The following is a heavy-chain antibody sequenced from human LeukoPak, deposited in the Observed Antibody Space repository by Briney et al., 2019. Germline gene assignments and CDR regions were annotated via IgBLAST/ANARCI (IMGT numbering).Heavy chain of an antibody. CDR1: GGSISSGDFY. J-gene: IGHJ4*02. CDR3: ARGEYFYGSGNYYRFDY. D-gene: IGHD3-10*01. V-gene: IGHV4-30-4*01. Sequence: SSETLSLTCTVSGGSISSGDFYWSWIRQPPGKGLEWIGYIYYSGSTYSTPSLKSRLTISVDTSKNQSSLKLTSVTAADTAVYYCARGEYFYGSGNYYRFDYWGQGTLVTVSS. CDR2: IYYSGST.